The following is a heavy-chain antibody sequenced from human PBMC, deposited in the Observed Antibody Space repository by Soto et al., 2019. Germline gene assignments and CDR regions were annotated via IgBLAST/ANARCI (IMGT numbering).Heavy chain of an antibody. D-gene: IGHD6-19*01. V-gene: IGHV1-69*01. J-gene: IGHJ5*02. CDR3: ARHYPTAVSAAGWFDT. CDR2: IITMFNTA. Sequence: QVQLVQSGAEIKKPASSVKVSCKASGGSDVFNNYPVSWVRQAPGHGLEWMGAIITMFNTADYAQRFLGRVTMTADEFTRTVYMKLTSLTSNDTAVYYCARHYPTAVSAAGWFDTWGQGTLVSVSS. CDR1: GGSDVFNNYP.